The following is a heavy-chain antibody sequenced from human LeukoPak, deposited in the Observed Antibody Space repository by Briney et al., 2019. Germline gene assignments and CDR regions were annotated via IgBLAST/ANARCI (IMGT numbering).Heavy chain of an antibody. Sequence: QPGGSLRLSCAASKFNFAMSWVRQTADKRLEWVSAISGSGDATFYTDSVKGRFTISRDNSKNTLYLQMNNLRVEDTAVYYCAKGHFASSSFFDYWGQGTLVTASS. CDR1: KFNFA. J-gene: IGHJ4*02. CDR2: ISGSGDAT. CDR3: AKGHFASSSFFDY. V-gene: IGHV3-23*01. D-gene: IGHD6-6*01.